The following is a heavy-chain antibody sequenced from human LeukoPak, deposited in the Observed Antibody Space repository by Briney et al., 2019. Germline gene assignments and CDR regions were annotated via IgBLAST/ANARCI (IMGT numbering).Heavy chain of an antibody. D-gene: IGHD6-19*01. Sequence: PGGSLRLSCAASGFIFTTYWMTCVRTAPGKGLGCGANIKQDGSETYYVDSVKGRLTIFRDNTKNSLYLQLINLRAEDTAMYYCASSVFSFSGSQWDPFDIWGQGTMVTVSS. V-gene: IGHV3-7*03. CDR2: IKQDGSET. CDR3: ASSVFSFSGSQWDPFDI. J-gene: IGHJ3*02. CDR1: GFIFTTYW.